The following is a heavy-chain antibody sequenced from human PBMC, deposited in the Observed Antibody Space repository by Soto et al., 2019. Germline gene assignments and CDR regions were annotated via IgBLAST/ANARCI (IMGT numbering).Heavy chain of an antibody. Sequence: GGSLRLSCAASGFTFSSYSMNWARQAPGKGLEWVSSISSSSSYIYYADSVKGRFTISRDNAKNSLYLQMNSLRAEDTVVYYSGRGQIGFFSSTSCYASGHIFDYGGQETLVTVSS. CDR3: GRGQIGFFSSTSCYASGHIFDY. CDR2: ISSSSSYI. D-gene: IGHD2-2*01. CDR1: GFTFSSYS. V-gene: IGHV3-21*01. J-gene: IGHJ4*02.